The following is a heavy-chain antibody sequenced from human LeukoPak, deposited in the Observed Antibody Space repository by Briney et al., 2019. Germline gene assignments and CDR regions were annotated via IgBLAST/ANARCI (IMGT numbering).Heavy chain of an antibody. J-gene: IGHJ4*02. V-gene: IGHV4-34*01. CDR3: ARGSLVLRYFDWPSRRGYYFDY. CDR1: GGSFSGYY. CDR2: INHSGST. D-gene: IGHD3-9*01. Sequence: SETLSLTCAVYGGSFSGYYWSWIRQPPGKGLEWIGEINHSGSTNYNPSLKSRVTISVDTSKNQFSLKLSSMTAADTAVYYCARGSLVLRYFDWPSRRGYYFDYWGQGTLVTVSS.